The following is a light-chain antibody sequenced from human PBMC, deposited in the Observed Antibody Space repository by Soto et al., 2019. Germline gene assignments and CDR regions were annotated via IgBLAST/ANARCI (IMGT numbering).Light chain of an antibody. V-gene: IGLV2-14*01. J-gene: IGLJ2*01. CDR2: DVS. CDR3: SSYTSSSTRVV. CDR1: SSDVGGYNY. Sequence: QSVLTQPASVSGSPGQSITISCTGTSSDVGGYNYVSWYQQHPGKAPKLIIYDVSNRPSGVSNRFSGSKSGNTASLTISGRQAEDEADYYCSSYTSSSTRVVFGGGTKLTVL.